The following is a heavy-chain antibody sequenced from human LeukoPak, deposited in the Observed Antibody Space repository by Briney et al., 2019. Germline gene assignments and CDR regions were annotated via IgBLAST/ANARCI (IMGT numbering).Heavy chain of an antibody. CDR1: GFTFSSYA. V-gene: IGHV3-23*01. D-gene: IGHD5-18*01. J-gene: IGHJ4*02. CDR3: ARDDEGYTYRFDY. Sequence: TGGSLRLSCAASGFTFSSYAMSWVRQAPGKGLEWVSGISGSSGSTYYAGSVKGRSTISRDNAKNSLYLQMNSLRDEDTAVYYCARDDEGYTYRFDYWGQGTLVTVSS. CDR2: ISGSSGST.